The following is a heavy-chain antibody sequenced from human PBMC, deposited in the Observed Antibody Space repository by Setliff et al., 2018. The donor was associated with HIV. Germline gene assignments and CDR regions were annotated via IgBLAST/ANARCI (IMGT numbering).Heavy chain of an antibody. CDR2: IKSKTDGGTT. CDR1: GFTFSNAW. CDR3: ARDSEPGTRVAGTTGLDY. Sequence: PGGSLRLSCAASGFTFSNAWMSWVRQAPGKGLEWAGRIKSKTDGGTTDYAAPVRGRFTISRDNSKSAVYLQMNSLRPEDTALYYCARDSEPGTRVAGTTGLDYWGQGSLVTVSS. V-gene: IGHV3-15*01. D-gene: IGHD6-19*01. J-gene: IGHJ4*02.